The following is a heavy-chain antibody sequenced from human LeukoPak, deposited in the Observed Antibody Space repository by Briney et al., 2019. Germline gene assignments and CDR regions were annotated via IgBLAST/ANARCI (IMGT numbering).Heavy chain of an antibody. CDR2: ISSSSSYI. J-gene: IGHJ6*03. Sequence: GGSLRLSCAASGFTFSSYSMNWVRQAPGKGLEGVSSISSSSSYIYYADSVKGRFTISRDNAKNSLYLQMNRLRAEDTAVYYCARRRIAARRYYYYYMDVWGKGTTVTVSS. D-gene: IGHD6-6*01. CDR3: ARRRIAARRYYYYYMDV. CDR1: GFTFSSYS. V-gene: IGHV3-21*01.